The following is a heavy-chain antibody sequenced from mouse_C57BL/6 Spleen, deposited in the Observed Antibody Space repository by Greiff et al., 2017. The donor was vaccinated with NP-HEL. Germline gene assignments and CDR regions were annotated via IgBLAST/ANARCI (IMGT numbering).Heavy chain of an antibody. Sequence: QVQLQQPGTELVKPGASVKLSCKASGYTFTSYWMHWVKQRPGQGLEWIGNINPSNGGTNYNEKFKGKATLTVDKSSSTAYMQLSSLTSEDSAVYYCAREGGDSSGPWFAYWGQGTLVTVSA. CDR2: INPSNGGT. CDR1: GYTFTSYW. V-gene: IGHV1-53*01. D-gene: IGHD3-2*02. CDR3: AREGGDSSGPWFAY. J-gene: IGHJ3*01.